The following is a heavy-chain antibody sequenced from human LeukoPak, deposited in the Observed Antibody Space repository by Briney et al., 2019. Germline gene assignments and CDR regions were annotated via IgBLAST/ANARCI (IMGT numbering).Heavy chain of an antibody. CDR3: AGDTPIVMEWLLLPFDP. Sequence: PSQTLSLTCTVSGGSISSGSYYWSWIRQPGGKGLEWIGRIYTSGSTNYNPSIKSRVTISENTTKKQYSKKLSSVTAADTAVYYCAGDTPIVMEWLLLPFDPWGQGTLVTVSS. CDR2: IYTSGST. D-gene: IGHD3-3*01. V-gene: IGHV4-61*02. J-gene: IGHJ5*02. CDR1: GGSISSGSYY.